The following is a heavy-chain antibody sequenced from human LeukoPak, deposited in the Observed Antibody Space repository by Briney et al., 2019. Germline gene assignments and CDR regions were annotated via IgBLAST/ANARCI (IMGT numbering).Heavy chain of an antibody. J-gene: IGHJ2*01. Sequence: SGGSLRLSCAASGFTFDDYTMHWVRQPPGKGLEWVSLITWNGGTTYYADSVKGRFTVSRDNSKNSLYLQMNSLRAEDTAVYYCARVAGWYFDLWGRGTLVTVSS. D-gene: IGHD2-21*01. CDR1: GFTFDDYT. CDR3: ARVAGWYFDL. CDR2: ITWNGGTT. V-gene: IGHV3-43*01.